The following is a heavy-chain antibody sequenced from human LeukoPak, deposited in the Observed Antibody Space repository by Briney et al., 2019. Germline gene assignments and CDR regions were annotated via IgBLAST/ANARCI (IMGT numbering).Heavy chain of an antibody. Sequence: GGSLSLSCAASGFTFSSYSMHWVRQAPGKGLEWVAYISSSRSNIYYADSVKGRFNISRDNAKNSLYLQMNHLRPEDNAVLYCAREAHYGDYGPDYWGQGTLVTVSS. D-gene: IGHD4-17*01. J-gene: IGHJ4*02. CDR1: GFTFSSYS. CDR2: ISSSRSNI. CDR3: AREAHYGDYGPDY. V-gene: IGHV3-48*01.